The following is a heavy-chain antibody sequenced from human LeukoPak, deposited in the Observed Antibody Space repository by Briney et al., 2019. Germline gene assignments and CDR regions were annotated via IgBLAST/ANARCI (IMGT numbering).Heavy chain of an antibody. J-gene: IGHJ3*02. D-gene: IGHD1-26*01. CDR3: ARGRWELLWAFDI. CDR2: ISTSSSYI. Sequence: GGSLRLSCAASGFTFSSYEMNWVRQAPGKGLEWVSYISTSSSYIYYADSVKGRFTISRDNAKKSLYLQMNSLRAEDTAVYYCARGRWELLWAFDIWGQGTMVTVSS. CDR1: GFTFSSYE. V-gene: IGHV3-21*05.